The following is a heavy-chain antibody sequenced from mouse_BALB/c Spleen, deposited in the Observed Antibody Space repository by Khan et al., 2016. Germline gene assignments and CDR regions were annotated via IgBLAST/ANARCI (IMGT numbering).Heavy chain of an antibody. CDR3: ARDGWGYYAMDY. Sequence: QVQLKESGPGLVAPSQSLSITCTVAGFSLGAYGVNWVRQPPGKGLEWLGMIWGDGSTDYNSALKSRLSITKDNSKSQVFLKVNSLQTDETARYYCARDGWGYYAMDYWGQGTSVTVSS. V-gene: IGHV2-6-7*01. J-gene: IGHJ4*01. CDR2: IWGDGST. CDR1: GFSLGAYG. D-gene: IGHD2-2*01.